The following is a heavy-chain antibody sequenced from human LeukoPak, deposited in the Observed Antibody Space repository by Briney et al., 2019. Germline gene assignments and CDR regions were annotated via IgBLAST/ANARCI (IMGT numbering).Heavy chain of an antibody. J-gene: IGHJ4*02. CDR3: VRDRGTYRPIDY. D-gene: IGHD1-26*01. CDR1: EFTFSSYW. Sequence: GGSLRLSCVASEFTFSSYWMHWVRQTPGKGLVWVSHINPDGTTTNYADSVKGRFTISRDNAKNSLYLQMNSLRAEDTAIYYCVRDRGTYRPIDYWGQGTLVTVSS. V-gene: IGHV3-74*01. CDR2: INPDGTTT.